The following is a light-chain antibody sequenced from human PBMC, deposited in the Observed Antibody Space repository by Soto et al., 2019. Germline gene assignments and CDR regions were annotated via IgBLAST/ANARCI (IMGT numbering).Light chain of an antibody. CDR3: QHWNDYSWT. J-gene: IGKJ1*01. CDR2: KTS. CDR1: QSISIW. V-gene: IGKV1-5*03. Sequence: DIHMTQSPSTLSASVGDRVTITCRASQSISIWLAWYQQKPGKAPNLLIYKTSSLETGVPSRFSGSGSGTEFTLTISRLQPDDFATYYCQHWNDYSWTFGQGTKGEVK.